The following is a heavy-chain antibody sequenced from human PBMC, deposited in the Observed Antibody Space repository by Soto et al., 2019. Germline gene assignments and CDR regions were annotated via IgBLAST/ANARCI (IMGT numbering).Heavy chain of an antibody. CDR1: GGSISSYY. Sequence: QVQLQESGPGLVKPSETLSLTCTVSGGSISSYYWSWIRQPPGKGLEWIGYIYYSGSTNYNPSLKSRVTISVDTSKNQFSLKLSSVTAADTAVYYCARDLGSSWGLNWFDPWGQGTLVTVSS. D-gene: IGHD6-13*01. CDR3: ARDLGSSWGLNWFDP. V-gene: IGHV4-59*01. J-gene: IGHJ5*02. CDR2: IYYSGST.